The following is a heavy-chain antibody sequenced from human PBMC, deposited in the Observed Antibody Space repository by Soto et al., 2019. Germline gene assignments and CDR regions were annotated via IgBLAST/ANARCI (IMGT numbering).Heavy chain of an antibody. D-gene: IGHD3-22*01. Sequence: SETLSLTCTVSGGSISSYYWSWIRQPPGKGLEWIGYIYYSGSTNYNPSLKSRVTISVDTSKNQFSLKLSSVTAADTAVYYCARGHKRGDSSGYGSLAFYYYYGMEVWGQGTTVTVSS. CDR3: ARGHKRGDSSGYGSLAFYYYYGMEV. J-gene: IGHJ6*02. CDR2: IYYSGST. CDR1: GGSISSYY. V-gene: IGHV4-59*01.